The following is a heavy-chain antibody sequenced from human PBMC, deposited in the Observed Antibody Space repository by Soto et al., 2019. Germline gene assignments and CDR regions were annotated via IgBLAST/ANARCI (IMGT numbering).Heavy chain of an antibody. CDR3: ARAGGGSVAGSPFDV. J-gene: IGHJ3*01. V-gene: IGHV1-18*01. Sequence: QVQLEQSGAEVKKPGTSVKVSCKGSGYRFGDYGISWVRLTSGQGLEWLGWISAYSGNTEYAPKVQDRVTMTTDTSTSTVYMDLMSLSSDDTAVYYCARAGGGSVAGSPFDVWGQGTKVTVSS. D-gene: IGHD1-26*01. CDR1: GYRFGDYG. CDR2: ISAYSGNT.